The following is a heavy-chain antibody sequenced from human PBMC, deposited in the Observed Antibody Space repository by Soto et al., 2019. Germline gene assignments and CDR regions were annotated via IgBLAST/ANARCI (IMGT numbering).Heavy chain of an antibody. CDR1: GFTFSSYG. V-gene: IGHV3-23*04. CDR3: AIGGAYCYGDCTRAH. Sequence: EVQVVQSGGGSVQPGGSLRLSCEASGFTFSSYGMTWVRQAPGKGQEWVAGISGSGVDTKYADSVKGRFIITRDNSMNNLYMQMNNLRVEDTAVYFCAIGGAYCYGDCTRAHWGEGTVVSVSS. CDR2: ISGSGVDT. D-gene: IGHD2-21*02. J-gene: IGHJ4*02.